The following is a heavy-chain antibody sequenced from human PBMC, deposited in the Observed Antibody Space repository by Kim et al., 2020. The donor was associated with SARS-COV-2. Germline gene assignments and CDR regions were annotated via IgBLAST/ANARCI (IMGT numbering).Heavy chain of an antibody. V-gene: IGHV4-59*01. D-gene: IGHD6-13*01. J-gene: IGHJ4*02. Sequence: SETLSLTCTVSGGSISSYYWSWIRQPPGKGLEWIGYIYYSGSTNYNPSLKSRVTISVDTSKNQFSLKLSSVTAADTAVYYCARGFPYSSSWYGRGYSSGWYYFDYWGQGTLVTVSS. CDR1: GGSISSYY. CDR3: ARGFPYSSSWYGRGYSSGWYYFDY. CDR2: IYYSGST.